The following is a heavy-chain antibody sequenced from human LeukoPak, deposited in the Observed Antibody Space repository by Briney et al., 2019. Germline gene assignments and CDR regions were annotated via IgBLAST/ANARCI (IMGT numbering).Heavy chain of an antibody. J-gene: IGHJ4*02. Sequence: GGSLRLSCAASGFTFSNSAMSWVRQAPGKGLEWVSVISGSGGTTYYADSVKGRFTISRDNSKNMLYLQMNSLRAEDTAVFYCAKEPRQCGGDCFSLLDYWGQGTLVTVSS. V-gene: IGHV3-23*01. CDR2: ISGSGGTT. CDR3: AKEPRQCGGDCFSLLDY. D-gene: IGHD2-21*02. CDR1: GFTFSNSA.